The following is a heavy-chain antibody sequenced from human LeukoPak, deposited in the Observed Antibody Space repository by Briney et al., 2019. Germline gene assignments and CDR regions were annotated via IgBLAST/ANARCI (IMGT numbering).Heavy chain of an antibody. J-gene: IGHJ4*02. CDR3: AKDRLGAAAGFFDY. V-gene: IGHV3-23*01. D-gene: IGHD6-13*01. Sequence: GGSLRLSCAASGFTVSGNYMSWVRQAPGKGLEWVSGISDTGDSTYYADSVKGRFTISRDNSKNTLYLQMNSLRADDTAVYYCAKDRLGAAAGFFDYWGQGSLVTVSS. CDR1: GFTVSGNY. CDR2: ISDTGDST.